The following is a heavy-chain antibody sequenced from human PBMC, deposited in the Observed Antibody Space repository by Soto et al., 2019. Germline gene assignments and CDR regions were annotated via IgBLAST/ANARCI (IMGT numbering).Heavy chain of an antibody. CDR3: ARRSTFRYSDC. D-gene: IGHD1-26*01. J-gene: IGHJ4*02. CDR2: IYYSGST. CDR1: DVSISSRGCR. Sequence: VADVSISSRGCRCSSNRQHPGKGLEWIGYIYYSGSTYYNPSLKSRVTISVDTSKNQFSLKLSSVTAADTAVYYCARRSTFRYSDCWGQGTLVTGFS. V-gene: IGHV4-31*02.